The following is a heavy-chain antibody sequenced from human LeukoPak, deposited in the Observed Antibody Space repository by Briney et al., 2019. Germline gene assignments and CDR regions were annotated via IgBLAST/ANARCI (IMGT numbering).Heavy chain of an antibody. V-gene: IGHV3-21*01. D-gene: IGHD5-18*01. CDR2: ISSSSSYI. J-gene: IGHJ4*02. Sequence: GGSLRLSCAASGFTFSSCSMNWVRQAPRKGLEWVSSISSSSSYIYYADSVKGRFTISRDNAKNSLYLQMNSLRAEDTAVYYCARDRGYSYGYGSYYFDYWGQGTLVTVSS. CDR3: ARDRGYSYGYGSYYFDY. CDR1: GFTFSSCS.